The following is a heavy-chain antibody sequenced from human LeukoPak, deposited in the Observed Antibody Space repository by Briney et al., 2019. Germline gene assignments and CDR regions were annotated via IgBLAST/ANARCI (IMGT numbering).Heavy chain of an antibody. D-gene: IGHD3-3*01. V-gene: IGHV4-31*03. CDR1: GGSISSGGYY. CDR2: IYYSGST. CDR3: AREGYDFWSAYYYGMDV. Sequence: SQTPSLTCTVSGGSISSGGYYWSWIRQHPGKGLEWIGYIYYSGSTYYNPSLKSRVTISVDTSKNQFSLKLSSVTAADTAVYYCAREGYDFWSAYYYGMDVWGQGTTVTVSS. J-gene: IGHJ6*02.